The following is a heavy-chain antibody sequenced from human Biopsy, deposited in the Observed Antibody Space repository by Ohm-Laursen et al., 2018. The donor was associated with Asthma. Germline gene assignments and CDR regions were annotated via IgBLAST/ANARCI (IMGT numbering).Heavy chain of an antibody. D-gene: IGHD1-14*01. J-gene: IGHJ4*02. CDR1: GFSLSSSGAN. Sequence: TQTLTLTCPFSGFSLSSSGANVNWIRQPPGKALEWLARIDWEEDKFYSTSLRTRLTISKGSSEDQVVLTMTNMGPVDTATYYCTRHNDYWGPGILVTVSS. V-gene: IGHV2-70*04. CDR2: IDWEEDK. CDR3: TRHNDY.